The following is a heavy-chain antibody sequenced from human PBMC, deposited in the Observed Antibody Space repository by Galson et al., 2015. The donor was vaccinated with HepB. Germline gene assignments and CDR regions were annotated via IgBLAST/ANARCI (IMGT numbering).Heavy chain of an antibody. Sequence: SLRLSCEASSGLIVVTHYMNWVRQAPATGLEWLSLISSGGRTFYADHVKGRFTISRDDSKNTLYLQMDSLRAEDTALYYCARVGVGGESLDYYYGIDVWGQGTSVIVSS. D-gene: IGHD1-26*01. CDR2: ISSGGRT. V-gene: IGHV3-53*01. J-gene: IGHJ6*02. CDR3: ARVGVGGESLDYYYGIDV. CDR1: SGLIVVTHY.